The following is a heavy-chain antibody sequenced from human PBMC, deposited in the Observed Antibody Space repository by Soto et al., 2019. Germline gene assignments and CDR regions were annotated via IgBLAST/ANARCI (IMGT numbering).Heavy chain of an antibody. J-gene: IGHJ4*02. V-gene: IGHV3-53*02. CDR2: IYSGGST. D-gene: IGHD6-6*01. CDR3: ARYRDGSSSFDY. Sequence: EVQLVETGGGLIQPGGSLRLSCAASGFTVSSNYMSWVRQAPGKGLEWVSVIYSGGSTYYADSVKGRFTISRDNSKNTLYLQMNSLRAEDTAVYYCARYRDGSSSFDYWGQGTLVTVSS. CDR1: GFTVSSNY.